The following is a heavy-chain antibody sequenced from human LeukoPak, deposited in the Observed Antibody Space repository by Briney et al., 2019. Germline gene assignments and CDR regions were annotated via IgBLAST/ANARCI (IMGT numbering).Heavy chain of an antibody. CDR3: AKDPNRWWLSD. J-gene: IGHJ4*02. CDR1: GFTFNTSP. CDR2: ISGSGGDT. V-gene: IGHV3-23*01. Sequence: QAGGSLRPSCAGSGFTFNTSPMSWVRQAPGKGLEWVSTISGSGGDTYYADSVEGRFTISRDNSKNTLYLQMNGLRAEDTALYYCAKDPNRWWLSDWGQGILVTVSS. D-gene: IGHD3-22*01.